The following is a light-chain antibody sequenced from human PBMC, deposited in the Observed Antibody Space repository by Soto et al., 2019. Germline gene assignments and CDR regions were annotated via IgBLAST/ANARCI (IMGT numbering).Light chain of an antibody. CDR3: QVWDIMTDNYV. CDR2: YDS. V-gene: IGLV3-21*04. J-gene: IGLJ1*01. Sequence: SYELTQPPSVSVAPEKTATITCGGNNIGNKRVHWYRQKPGQAPVLLISYDSDRPSGIPERLSGYNSENTATLTISRVEAGDEADYYCQVWDIMTDNYVFGSGTKLTVL. CDR1: NIGNKR.